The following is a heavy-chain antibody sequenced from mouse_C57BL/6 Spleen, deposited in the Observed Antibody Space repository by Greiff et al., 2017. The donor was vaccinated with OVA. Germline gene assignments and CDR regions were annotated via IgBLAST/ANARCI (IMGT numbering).Heavy chain of an antibody. CDR2: INPSSGYT. CDR3: ARRGYGYRYFDY. J-gene: IGHJ2*01. Sequence: VQLQQSGAELAKPGASVKLSCKASGYTFTSYWMHWVKQRPGQGLEWIGYINPSSGYTKYNQKFKDKATFTADKSSSTAYMQQSSLTYEDSAVYYCARRGYGYRYFDYWGQGTTLTVSS. V-gene: IGHV1-7*01. D-gene: IGHD2-2*01. CDR1: GYTFTSYW.